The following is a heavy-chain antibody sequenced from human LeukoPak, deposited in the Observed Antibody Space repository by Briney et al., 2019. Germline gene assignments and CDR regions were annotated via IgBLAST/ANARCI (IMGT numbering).Heavy chain of an antibody. V-gene: IGHV1-18*01. CDR1: GYTFTSYG. J-gene: IGHJ4*02. CDR2: ISAYNGNT. CDR3: ARDFPPAFCSSTSCYHASFDY. Sequence: GASVKVSCKASGYTFTSYGISWVRQAPGQGLEWMGWISAYNGNTNYAQKLQGRVTMTTDTSTSTAYMELRSLRSDDTAVYYCARDFPPAFCSSTSCYHASFDYWGQGTLVTVSS. D-gene: IGHD2-2*01.